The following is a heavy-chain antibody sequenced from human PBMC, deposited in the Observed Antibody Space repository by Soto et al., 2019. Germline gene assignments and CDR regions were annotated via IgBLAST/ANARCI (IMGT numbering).Heavy chain of an antibody. CDR1: GFTFSSYS. V-gene: IGHV3-30*18. CDR2: ISYDGSNN. Sequence: PGGSLRLSCAASGFTFSSYSMNWVRQAPGKGLEWVAAISYDGSNNYHADSVKGRFTISRDNSKNTLYLQLNSLRTEDTAVYYCAKDIVKYTYGACDYWGHGVLVTVSS. D-gene: IGHD5-18*01. CDR3: AKDIVKYTYGACDY. J-gene: IGHJ4*01.